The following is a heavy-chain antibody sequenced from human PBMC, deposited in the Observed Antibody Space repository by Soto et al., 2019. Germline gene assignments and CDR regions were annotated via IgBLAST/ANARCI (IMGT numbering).Heavy chain of an antibody. CDR2: ISSSSSTI. CDR3: ARSWYYYYMDV. D-gene: IGHD2-15*01. Sequence: GGSLRLSCAASGFTFSSYSMNWVRQAPGKGLEWVSYISSSSSTIYYADSVKGRFTISRDKAKNSLYLQMNSLRAEDTAVYYCARSWYYYYMDVWGKGTTVTVSS. V-gene: IGHV3-48*01. CDR1: GFTFSSYS. J-gene: IGHJ6*03.